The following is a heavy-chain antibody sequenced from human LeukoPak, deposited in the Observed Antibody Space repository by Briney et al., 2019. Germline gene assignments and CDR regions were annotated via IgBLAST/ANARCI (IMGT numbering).Heavy chain of an antibody. Sequence: ASVKVSCKTSGYTFTGYYLHWVRQAPGQELEWMGCIRPNSGGTKNAQKFQGRVTMTRDTSISTAYMELNRLTSDDTAVYYCATYSNSTLQYYYGLDVWGRGTTVTVSS. J-gene: IGHJ6*02. CDR2: IRPNSGGT. V-gene: IGHV1-2*02. D-gene: IGHD6-6*01. CDR3: ATYSNSTLQYYYGLDV. CDR1: GYTFTGYY.